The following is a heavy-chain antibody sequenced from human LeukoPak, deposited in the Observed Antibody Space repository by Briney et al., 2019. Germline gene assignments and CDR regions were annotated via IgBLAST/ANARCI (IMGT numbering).Heavy chain of an antibody. CDR2: IYYSGST. CDR1: GGSISSSTDY. V-gene: IGHV4-39*07. D-gene: IGHD6-6*01. J-gene: IGHJ5*02. CDR3: ARINLGARRNWFDP. Sequence: SETLSLTCTVSGGSISSSTDYWGWIRQPPGKGLEWIANIYYSGSTYYNPSLKSRVTISVDTSKNQFSLKLSSVTAADTAVYYCARINLGARRNWFDPWGQGTLVTVSS.